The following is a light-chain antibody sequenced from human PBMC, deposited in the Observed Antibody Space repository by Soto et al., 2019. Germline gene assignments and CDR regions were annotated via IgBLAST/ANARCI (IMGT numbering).Light chain of an antibody. V-gene: IGKV3-20*01. Sequence: EIVLTQSPGTLSLSPGERATLSCRASQSVSGRYLAWYQQKPGQAPRLLIYDTSTRATGIPDRFSGSGSGTDFTLTISWLEAEDFAVYYCQQYSGSPRTCGQGTKVE. CDR3: QQYSGSPRT. CDR2: DTS. CDR1: QSVSGRY. J-gene: IGKJ1*01.